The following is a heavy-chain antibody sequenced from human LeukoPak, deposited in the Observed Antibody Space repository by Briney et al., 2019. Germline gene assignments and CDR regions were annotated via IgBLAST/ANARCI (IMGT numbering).Heavy chain of an antibody. CDR3: ARVKMTTVTTWAFDI. CDR2: IYYSGST. J-gene: IGHJ3*02. D-gene: IGHD4-17*01. CDR1: GGSISSYY. V-gene: IGHV4-59*01. Sequence: SETLSLTCTVSGGSISSYYWSWIRQPPGKGLEWIGYIYYSGSTNYNPSLKSRVTISVDTSKNQFSLKLSSGTAADTAVYYCARVKMTTVTTWAFDIWGQGTMVTVSS.